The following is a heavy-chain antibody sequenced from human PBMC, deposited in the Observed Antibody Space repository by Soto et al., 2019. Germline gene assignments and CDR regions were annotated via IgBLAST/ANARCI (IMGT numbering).Heavy chain of an antibody. J-gene: IGHJ5*02. CDR2: ISHTGST. D-gene: IGHD3-16*01. Sequence: QLQLQESGSGLVQPSQTLSLTCAVSGGSITSGNSYSWSWIRQPPGKGLEWIGSISHTGSTSYNPPLKGRVTMSVDKSKNHFSLKLSSVTAADMAVYYCARAVAPYLGTWFDPWGQGTLVIVSS. CDR3: ARAVAPYLGTWFDP. CDR1: GGSITSGNSYS. V-gene: IGHV4-30-2*01.